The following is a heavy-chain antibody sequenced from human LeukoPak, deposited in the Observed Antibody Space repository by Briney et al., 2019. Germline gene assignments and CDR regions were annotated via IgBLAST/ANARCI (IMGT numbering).Heavy chain of an antibody. CDR2: ITPIFGAA. J-gene: IGHJ4*02. Sequence: SVKVSCKASGSTFSSYDISWVRQAPGQGLEWMGGITPIFGAAKYAQKFQGRVTITAVESMSIAYMELSSLRSEDTAVYCCARGWLAETTVVTPYNYWGQGTLVTVSS. CDR1: GSTFSSYD. D-gene: IGHD4-23*01. V-gene: IGHV1-69*13. CDR3: ARGWLAETTVVTPYNY.